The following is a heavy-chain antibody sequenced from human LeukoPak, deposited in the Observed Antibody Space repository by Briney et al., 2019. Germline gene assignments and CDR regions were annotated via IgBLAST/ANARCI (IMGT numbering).Heavy chain of an antibody. J-gene: IGHJ4*02. CDR2: ISGSGRTT. CDR1: GFTFSSYA. D-gene: IGHD6-25*01. Sequence: GGSLRLSCAASGFTFSSYAMSWVRQAPGKGLEWVSSISGSGRTTHYADSVEGRFTISRENSRNTMYMQMNGLRAEDTAIYYCAKEIGAAIYFDFWGQGTVVTVSS. V-gene: IGHV3-23*01. CDR3: AKEIGAAIYFDF.